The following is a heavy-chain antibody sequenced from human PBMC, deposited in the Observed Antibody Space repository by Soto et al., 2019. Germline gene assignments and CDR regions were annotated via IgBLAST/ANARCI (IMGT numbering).Heavy chain of an antibody. CDR1: GGSISSSSYS. V-gene: IGHV4-39*01. Sequence: SETLSLTCTVSGGSISSSSYSWGWIRQPPGKGLEWIGSIYYSGSTYYNPSLKSRVTISVDTSKNQFSLKLSSVTAADTAVYYCSRDDSDWFFNWGRGTLVTVSS. CDR3: SRDDSDWFFN. D-gene: IGHD3-9*01. CDR2: IYYSGST. J-gene: IGHJ4*02.